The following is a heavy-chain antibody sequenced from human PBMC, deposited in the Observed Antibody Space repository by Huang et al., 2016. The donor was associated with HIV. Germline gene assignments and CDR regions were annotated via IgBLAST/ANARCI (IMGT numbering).Heavy chain of an antibody. CDR3: AKESRWFSDFDQ. Sequence: QVQLVESGGGVVQPGTSLRLSCAASGFIFCNFGMPWVRQAPGKGMGLVAVISYDGRSDRYSDSVKGRFTIARDNDKNTLSLEMNRLRHDDTAVYYCAKESRWFSDFDQWGQGTLVTVSS. V-gene: IGHV3-30*18. CDR1: GFIFCNFG. D-gene: IGHD2-15*01. J-gene: IGHJ5*02. CDR2: ISYDGRSD.